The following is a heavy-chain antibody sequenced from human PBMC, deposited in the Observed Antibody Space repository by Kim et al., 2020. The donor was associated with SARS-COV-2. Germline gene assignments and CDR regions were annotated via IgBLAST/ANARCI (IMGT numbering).Heavy chain of an antibody. CDR2: LSGDEDTA. CDR3: AKCTMVRGVLMSVNTFDV. J-gene: IGHJ3*01. CDR1: TLTFGNTA. Sequence: GGSLRLSCEASTLTFGNTAVAWLRQAPGKGLEWVSSLSGDEDTAFYADSVRGRFSIFRDKSKYTVFLQMNGLRADDTALYYCAKCTMVRGVLMSVNTFDV. V-gene: IGHV3-23*01. D-gene: IGHD3-10*01.